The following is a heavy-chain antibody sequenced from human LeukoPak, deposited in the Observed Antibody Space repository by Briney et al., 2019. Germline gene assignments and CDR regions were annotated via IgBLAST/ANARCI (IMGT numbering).Heavy chain of an antibody. Sequence: GGSLRLSCSASXXXXSXXXXXXVXXXPXKXXEYVSXISSNGGSTYYADSVKGRFTISRDNSKNTLYLQMNSLXAEDTAVYYCAKGYTAYFDYWGQGTLVTVSS. J-gene: IGHJ4*02. D-gene: IGHD2-2*02. V-gene: IGHV3-64*04. CDR1: XXXXSXXX. CDR2: ISSNGGST. CDR3: AKGYTAYFDY.